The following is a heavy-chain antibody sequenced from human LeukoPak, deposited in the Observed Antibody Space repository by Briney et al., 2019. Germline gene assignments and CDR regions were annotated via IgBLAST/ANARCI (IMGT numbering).Heavy chain of an antibody. CDR2: INHSEST. V-gene: IGHV4-34*01. Sequence: SETLSLTCAVYGGSFSGYYWSWIRQPPGKGLEWIGEINHSESTNYNPSLKSRVTISVDTSKNQFSLKLSSVTAADTAVYYCASPQRGSSWYMGVYYYYYYMDVWGKGTTVTVSS. D-gene: IGHD6-13*01. CDR1: GGSFSGYY. J-gene: IGHJ6*03. CDR3: ASPQRGSSWYMGVYYYYYYMDV.